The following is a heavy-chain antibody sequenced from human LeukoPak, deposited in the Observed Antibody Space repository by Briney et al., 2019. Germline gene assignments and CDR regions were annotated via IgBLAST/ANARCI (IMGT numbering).Heavy chain of an antibody. CDR1: GFTFSSYA. J-gene: IGHJ3*02. CDR3: ANPRVTYYDILTGDLRDAFDI. D-gene: IGHD3-9*01. CDR2: ISGSGGST. Sequence: GESLRLSCAASGFTFSSYAMSWVRQAPGKGLEWVSAISGSGGSTYYADSVKGRFTISRDNSKNTLYLQMNSLRAEDTAVYYCANPRVTYYDILTGDLRDAFDIWGQGTMVTVSS. V-gene: IGHV3-23*01.